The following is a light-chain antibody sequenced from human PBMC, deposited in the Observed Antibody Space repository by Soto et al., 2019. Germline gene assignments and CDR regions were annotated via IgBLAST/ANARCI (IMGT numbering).Light chain of an antibody. V-gene: IGKV3-11*01. CDR1: QSVSSY. J-gene: IGKJ3*01. Sequence: EIVLAQSPATLSLSPGERATLSCRASQSVSSYLAWYQQKPGQAPRLLIYDASNRATGIPARFSGSGSGTDFTLSISSLEPEDFPVYYCQRRSSGPLVTFGPGTKVDIK. CDR2: DAS. CDR3: QRRSSGPLVT.